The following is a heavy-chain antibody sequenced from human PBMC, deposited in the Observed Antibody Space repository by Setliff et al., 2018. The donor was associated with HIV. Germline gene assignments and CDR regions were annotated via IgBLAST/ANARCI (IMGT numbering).Heavy chain of an antibody. CDR1: GGSFTSRSYY. CDR2: IYHSGST. V-gene: IGHV4-39*07. D-gene: IGHD6-13*01. CDR3: ARDIQAAGTGWFDP. Sequence: SETLSLTCTVSGGSFTSRSYYWGWIRQPPGKGLEWIGSIYHSGSTYYNPSLKSRVTISLDTSKNQFSLKLSSVTAADTAVYYCARDIQAAGTGWFDPWGQGTLVTVSS. J-gene: IGHJ5*02.